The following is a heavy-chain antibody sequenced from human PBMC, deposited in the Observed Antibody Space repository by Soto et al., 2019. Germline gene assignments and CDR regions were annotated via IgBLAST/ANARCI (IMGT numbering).Heavy chain of an antibody. CDR2: INPNSGGT. D-gene: IGHD5-18*01. CDR1: GYTFTGYY. V-gene: IGHV1-2*04. Sequence: SVKVSCKASGYTFTGYYMHWVRQAPGQGPEWMGWINPNSGGTNYAQKFQGWVTMTRDTSISTAYMELSRLRSDDTAVYYCARGDTAMVEYYYYYYGMDVWGQGTTVTVSS. CDR3: ARGDTAMVEYYYYYYGMDV. J-gene: IGHJ6*02.